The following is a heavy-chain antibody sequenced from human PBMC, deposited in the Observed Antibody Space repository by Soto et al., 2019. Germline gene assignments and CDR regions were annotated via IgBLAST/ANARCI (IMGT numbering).Heavy chain of an antibody. Sequence: QVQLVQSGAEVKKPGASVKVSCKASGYSFTTYDINWMRQAAGQGLEWLGWMSPNSGNTGYAQKFQVRVTLTRDTSTSTAYMELSSLTYEDTAVYYCARNVWETGDFDYWGHGTLVTVSS. CDR1: GYSFTTYD. V-gene: IGHV1-8*01. J-gene: IGHJ4*01. CDR3: ARNVWETGDFDY. D-gene: IGHD1-26*01. CDR2: MSPNSGNT.